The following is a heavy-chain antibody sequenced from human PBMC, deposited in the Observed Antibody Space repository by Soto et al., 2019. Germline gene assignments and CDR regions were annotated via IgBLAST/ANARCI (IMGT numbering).Heavy chain of an antibody. CDR2: ISPYNGNT. D-gene: IGHD2-21*02. CDR3: ARDRASCGGDCPPWYFDR. CDR1: GYTFTSYG. V-gene: IGHV1-18*01. J-gene: IGHJ2*01. Sequence: QVQLVQSGAEVKKPGASVKVSCKASGYTFTSYGISWVRQAPGQGLEWMGWISPYNGNTNYAQKLQGRVTMTTDTAARTAYMELSSLRSDDTAVYYCARDRASCGGDCPPWYFDRWGRGTLVTVS.